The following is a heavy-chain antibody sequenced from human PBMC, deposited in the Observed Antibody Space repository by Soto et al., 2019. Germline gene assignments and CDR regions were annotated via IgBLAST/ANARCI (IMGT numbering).Heavy chain of an antibody. V-gene: IGHV3-30-3*01. J-gene: IGHJ4*02. CDR3: ARDKLYYYDSSGYYQFDY. D-gene: IGHD3-22*01. CDR1: GFTFSSYA. CDR2: ISYDGSNK. Sequence: GGSLRLSCAASGFTFSSYAMHWVRQAPGKGLEWVAVISYDGSNKYYADSVKGRFTISRDNSKNTLYLQMNSLRAEDTAVYYCARDKLYYYDSSGYYQFDYWGQGTLVTV.